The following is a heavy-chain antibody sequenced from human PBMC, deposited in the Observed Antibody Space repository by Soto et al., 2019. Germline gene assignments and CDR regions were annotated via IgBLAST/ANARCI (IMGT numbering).Heavy chain of an antibody. Sequence: GGSLRLSCAASGFTFGNYWMHWVRQAPGKGLVWVSRINTDGTITHYAASVKGRFTISRDNAKNTLYLQMNSLRAEDTAVFYCASGTTPSPGGRIDVCGQGPKVTVSS. D-gene: IGHD1-1*01. V-gene: IGHV3-74*01. CDR1: GFTFGNYW. CDR2: INTDGTIT. CDR3: ASGTTPSPGGRIDV. J-gene: IGHJ6*02.